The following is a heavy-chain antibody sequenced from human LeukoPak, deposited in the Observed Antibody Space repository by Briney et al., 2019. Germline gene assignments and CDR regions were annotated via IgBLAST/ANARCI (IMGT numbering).Heavy chain of an antibody. Sequence: SETLSLTCTVSGGSISSYHWSWIRQPPGKGLEWIGYIYYSGSTNYNPSLKSRVTISVDTSKNQFSLKLSSVTAADTAVYYCARVSVSDAFGIWGQGTMVTVSS. CDR1: GGSISSYH. J-gene: IGHJ3*02. CDR3: ARVSVSDAFGI. D-gene: IGHD2/OR15-2a*01. CDR2: IYYSGST. V-gene: IGHV4-59*01.